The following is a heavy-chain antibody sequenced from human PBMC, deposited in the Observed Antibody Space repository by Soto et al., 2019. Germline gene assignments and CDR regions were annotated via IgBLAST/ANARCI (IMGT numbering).Heavy chain of an antibody. CDR3: AKGQEYDFWSGYNWFAP. D-gene: IGHD3-3*01. CDR1: GFTFSSYA. V-gene: IGHV3-23*01. CDR2: ISGSGGST. J-gene: IGHJ5*02. Sequence: GGSLRLSCAASGFTFSSYAMSWVRQAPGKGLEWVSAISGSGGSTYYADSVKGRFTISRDNSKNTLYLQMNSLRAEDTAVYYCAKGQEYDFWSGYNWFAPWGQGTLVTASS.